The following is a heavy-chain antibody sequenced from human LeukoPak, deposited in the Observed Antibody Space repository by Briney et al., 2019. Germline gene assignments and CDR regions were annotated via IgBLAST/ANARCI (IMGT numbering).Heavy chain of an antibody. V-gene: IGHV3-30*14. D-gene: IGHD2-15*01. Sequence: GGSLRLSCAASGFTFSSYAMHWVRQAPGKGLEWVAVISHDGHNIYYADSVKGRFTISRDNSKNTLYLQMNSLRAEDTAIYYCAKDRGYCSGGSCFGFDYWGQGTLVTVSS. CDR2: ISHDGHNI. CDR3: AKDRGYCSGGSCFGFDY. CDR1: GFTFSSYA. J-gene: IGHJ4*02.